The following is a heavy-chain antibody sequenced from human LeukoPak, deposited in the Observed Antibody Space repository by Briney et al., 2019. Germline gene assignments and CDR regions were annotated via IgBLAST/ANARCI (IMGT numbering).Heavy chain of an antibody. CDR1: EFTFSSYA. CDR3: ARGRYTRRVSPIAVAGTSTVTTFDY. J-gene: IGHJ4*02. Sequence: GGSLRLSCAASEFTFSSYAMHWVRQAPGKGLEWVAVISYDGSNKYYADSVKGRFTISRDNSKNTLYLQMNSLRAEDTAVYYCARGRYTRRVSPIAVAGTSTVTTFDYWGQGTLVTVSS. CDR2: ISYDGSNK. D-gene: IGHD6-19*01. V-gene: IGHV3-30*04.